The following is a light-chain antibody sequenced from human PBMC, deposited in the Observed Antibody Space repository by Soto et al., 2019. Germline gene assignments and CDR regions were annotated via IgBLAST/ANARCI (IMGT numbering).Light chain of an antibody. CDR1: QSVRSN. CDR2: GAF. V-gene: IGKV3-15*01. CDR3: TESDYRRIT. J-gene: IGKJ5*01. Sequence: MTMSLVSVSFSQEERSTLSCRAIQSVRSNLAWYQQKPGQAPNLLIYGAFTRATGIPARFSGTGSGTEFTLTISILQSEDCIRDCSTESDYRRITLG.